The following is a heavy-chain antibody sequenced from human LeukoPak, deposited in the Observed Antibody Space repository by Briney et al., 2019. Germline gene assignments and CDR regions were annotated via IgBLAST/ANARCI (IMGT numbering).Heavy chain of an antibody. Sequence: SVKVSCKASGGTFISYAISWVRQAPGQGLEWMGGIIPIFGTANYAQKFQGRVTITADESTSTAYMELSSLRSEDTAVYYCASLDLVVVAATPGGWFDPWGQGTLVTVSS. D-gene: IGHD2-15*01. CDR2: IIPIFGTA. CDR1: GGTFISYA. J-gene: IGHJ5*02. CDR3: ASLDLVVVAATPGGWFDP. V-gene: IGHV1-69*13.